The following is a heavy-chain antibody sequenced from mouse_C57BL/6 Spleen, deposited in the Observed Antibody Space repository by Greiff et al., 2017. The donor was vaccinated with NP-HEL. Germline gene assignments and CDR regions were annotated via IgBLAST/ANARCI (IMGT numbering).Heavy chain of an antibody. V-gene: IGHV5-6*01. D-gene: IGHD1-2*01. Sequence: EVKLVESGGDLVKPGGSLKLSCAASGFTFSSYGMSWVRQTPDKRLEWVATISSGGSYTYYPDSVKGRFTISRDNAKNNLYLQMSSLKSEDTAMYYCARQALRLYAMDYWGQGTSVTVSS. CDR1: GFTFSSYG. CDR3: ARQALRLYAMDY. J-gene: IGHJ4*01. CDR2: ISSGGSYT.